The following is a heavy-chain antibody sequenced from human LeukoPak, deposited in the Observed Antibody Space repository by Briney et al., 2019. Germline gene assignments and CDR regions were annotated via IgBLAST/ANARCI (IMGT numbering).Heavy chain of an antibody. CDR2: ISSSSSYI. D-gene: IGHD3-3*01. Sequence: GGSLRLSCAASGFTFSSYSMNWVRQAPGKGLEWVSSISSSSSYIYYADSVKGRFTISGDKAKNSLYLQMNRLRAEDTAVYYCARDNYFWSGYYPFDYWGQGTLVTVSS. V-gene: IGHV3-21*01. CDR3: ARDNYFWSGYYPFDY. J-gene: IGHJ4*02. CDR1: GFTFSSYS.